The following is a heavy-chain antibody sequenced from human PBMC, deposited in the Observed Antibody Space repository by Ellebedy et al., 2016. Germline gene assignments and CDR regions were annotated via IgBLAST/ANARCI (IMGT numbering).Heavy chain of an antibody. CDR3: TTAKRYISNFLDY. J-gene: IGHJ4*02. V-gene: IGHV3-15*01. CDR1: GITFSIAS. Sequence: GESLKISXAASGITFSIASMTSVRLPPRNGLEWVGRITSKSVGEITDYAGPVKGRFTISRDDSENTLYLQMNSLKSEDTAVYYCTTAKRYISNFLDYWGQGTLVTVSS. CDR2: ITSKSVGEIT. D-gene: IGHD1-7*01.